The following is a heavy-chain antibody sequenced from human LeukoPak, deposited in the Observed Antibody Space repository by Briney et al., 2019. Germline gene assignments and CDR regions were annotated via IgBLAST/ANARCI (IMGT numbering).Heavy chain of an antibody. CDR3: ARFFRTVWELPYY. J-gene: IGHJ4*02. CDR1: GYSISSGYY. CDR2: IYHDGNT. D-gene: IGHD1-26*01. V-gene: IGHV4-38-2*02. Sequence: PSETLSLTCSVSGYSISSGYYWGWIRPPPGKGLEWIGNIYHDGNTYYNPSLESRVTISVDTSKNQFSLRLSSVTAADTAVYYCARFFRTVWELPYYWGPGTLVTVSS.